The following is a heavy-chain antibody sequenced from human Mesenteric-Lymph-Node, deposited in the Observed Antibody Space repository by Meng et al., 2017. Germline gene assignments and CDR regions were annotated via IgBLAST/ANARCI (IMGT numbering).Heavy chain of an antibody. V-gene: IGHV4-59*08. Sequence: QGQLQESGPGLVKPSETLSLTCAVSGGSISTYYWSCIRQPPGKGLEWIGNNYYSGSTNYNPSLASRVTISVDSSKNQFSLKLSSVTAADTAVYYCARHQNGGTYPLDYWGQGTLVTVSS. CDR2: NYYSGST. J-gene: IGHJ4*02. CDR3: ARHQNGGTYPLDY. CDR1: GGSISTYY. D-gene: IGHD3-16*02.